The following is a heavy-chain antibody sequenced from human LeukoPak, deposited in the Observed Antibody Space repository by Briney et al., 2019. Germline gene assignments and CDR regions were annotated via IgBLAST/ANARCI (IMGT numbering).Heavy chain of an antibody. V-gene: IGHV4-38-2*01. Sequence: SETLSLTXAVSGYSISSGYYWGWIRQPPGKGLEWIGSIYHSGSTYYNPSLKSRVTISVDTSKNQFSLKLSSVTAADTAVYYCARVGRKQLGLDYWGQGTLVTVSS. CDR3: ARVGRKQLGLDY. CDR2: IYHSGST. J-gene: IGHJ4*02. D-gene: IGHD6-6*01. CDR1: GYSISSGYY.